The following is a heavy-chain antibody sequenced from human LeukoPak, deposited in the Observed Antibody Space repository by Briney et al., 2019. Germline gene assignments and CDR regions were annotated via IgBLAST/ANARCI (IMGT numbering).Heavy chain of an antibody. CDR3: AMSGIAAADDAFDI. Sequence: GESLKISCKGSGCIFTSCWIGWVRQLPGKGLEWMGIIYPGDSDTRYSPSFQGQVTISADKSISTAYLQWSSLKASDTAMYYCAMSGIAAADDAFDIWGQGTMVTVSS. CDR1: GCIFTSCW. D-gene: IGHD6-13*01. V-gene: IGHV5-51*01. J-gene: IGHJ3*02. CDR2: IYPGDSDT.